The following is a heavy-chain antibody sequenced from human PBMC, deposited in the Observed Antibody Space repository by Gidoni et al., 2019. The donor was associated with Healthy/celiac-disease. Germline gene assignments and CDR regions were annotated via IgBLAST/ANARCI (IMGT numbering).Heavy chain of an antibody. CDR1: GGTFSSYA. V-gene: IGHV1-69*01. Sequence: QVQLVQSGAEVKKPGSSVKVSCKASGGTFSSYALSWVRQAPGQGLEWMGGIIPIFGTANYAQKFQGRVTITADESTSTAYMELSSLRSEDTAVYYCARETEEPTVTTIYYYYGMDVWGQGTTVTVSS. CDR2: IIPIFGTA. D-gene: IGHD4-4*01. CDR3: ARETEEPTVTTIYYYYGMDV. J-gene: IGHJ6*02.